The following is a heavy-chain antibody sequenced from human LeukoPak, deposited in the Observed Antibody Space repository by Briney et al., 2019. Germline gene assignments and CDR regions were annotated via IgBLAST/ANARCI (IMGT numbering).Heavy chain of an antibody. CDR3: TTRFVDTAMVWAFDI. J-gene: IGHJ3*02. CDR2: IKSKTDGGTT. CDR1: GFTFSSYA. D-gene: IGHD5-18*01. Sequence: GGSLRLSCAASGFTFSSYAMSWVRQAPGKGLEWVGRIKSKTDGGTTDYAAPVKGRFTISRDDSKNTLYLQMNSLKTEDTAVYYCTTRFVDTAMVWAFDIWGQGTMVTVSS. V-gene: IGHV3-15*01.